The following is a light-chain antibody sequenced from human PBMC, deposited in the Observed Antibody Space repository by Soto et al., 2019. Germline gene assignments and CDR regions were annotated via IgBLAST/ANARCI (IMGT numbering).Light chain of an antibody. CDR2: KAS. J-gene: IGKJ1*01. V-gene: IGKV1-5*03. CDR3: QQYNSYSWT. Sequence: DIQITQSPSTLSASVGDRVTITCRASQSISSWLAWYQQKPGKAPKLLIYKASSLESGVPSRFSGSGSGTECTLTISSLQPDDFATYSCQQYNSYSWTFGQGTKVEIK. CDR1: QSISSW.